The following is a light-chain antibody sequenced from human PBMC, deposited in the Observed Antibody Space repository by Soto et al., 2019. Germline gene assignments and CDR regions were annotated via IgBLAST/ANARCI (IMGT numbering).Light chain of an antibody. CDR1: NSDVGGYNY. CDR2: DVS. Sequence: QSALTQPASVSGSPGQSITISCTGTNSDVGGYNYVSWYQQHPGKAPKPMIYDVSNRPSGVSNRFSGSKSGNTASLTISGLQAEDEADYYCPSYTSSGTYVFGTGTKLTVL. CDR3: PSYTSSGTYV. J-gene: IGLJ1*01. V-gene: IGLV2-14*01.